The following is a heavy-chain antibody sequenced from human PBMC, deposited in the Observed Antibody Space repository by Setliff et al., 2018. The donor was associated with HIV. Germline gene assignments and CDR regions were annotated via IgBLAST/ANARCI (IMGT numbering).Heavy chain of an antibody. CDR2: IDSNDGYT. J-gene: IGHJ4*02. D-gene: IGHD3-10*01. Sequence: ASVNVSCKTSGYIFSNYFIHWVRQAPRQGLEWMAIIDSNDGYTTYAQSFQGRVTMTRDTSTTTVYMELSSLTSEDTAIYYCARDFGGRWTFDYWGQGTLVTVSS. CDR1: GYIFSNYF. V-gene: IGHV1-46*01. CDR3: ARDFGGRWTFDY.